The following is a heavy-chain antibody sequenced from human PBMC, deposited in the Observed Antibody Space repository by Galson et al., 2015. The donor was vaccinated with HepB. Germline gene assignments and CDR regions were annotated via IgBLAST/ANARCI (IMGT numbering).Heavy chain of an antibody. CDR1: GFTFSNAW. CDR3: TKPIPTVVTALEYYYYYCYMDV. CDR2: IKSKTDGGTT. V-gene: IGHV3-15*07. J-gene: IGHJ6*03. D-gene: IGHD4-23*01. Sequence: SLRLSCAASGFTFSNAWMNWVRQAPGKGLEWVGRIKSKTDGGTTDYAAPVKGRFTISRDDSKNTLYLQMNSLKTEDTAVYYCTKPIPTVVTALEYYYYYCYMDVWGKGTTVTVSS.